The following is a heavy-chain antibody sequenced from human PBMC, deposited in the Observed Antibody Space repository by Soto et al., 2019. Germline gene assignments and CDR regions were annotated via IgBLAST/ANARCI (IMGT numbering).Heavy chain of an antibody. V-gene: IGHV1-58*01. D-gene: IGHD2-8*01. CDR2: IAVGSGYT. CDR3: AADATAWQQMVPSDY. J-gene: IGHJ4*02. CDR1: GFPFTSSA. Sequence: QMQLEQSGPEVKKPGTSVKVSCKASGFPFTSSAFQWVRQARGQRLEWIGWIAVGSGYTNYAQRFQDRVTLTRDMSTATTYMELSRLTSEDTAIYYCAADATAWQQMVPSDYWGQGTLVTVSS.